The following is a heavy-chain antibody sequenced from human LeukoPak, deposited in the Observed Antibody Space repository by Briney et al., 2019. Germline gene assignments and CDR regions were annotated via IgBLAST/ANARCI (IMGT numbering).Heavy chain of an antibody. CDR1: GFTVSSNY. V-gene: IGHV3-53*01. D-gene: IGHD5-18*01. CDR3: ARLPSTAMVPYYFDY. CDR2: IYSGGST. Sequence: GGSLRLSCAASGFTVSSNYMSWVRQAPGKGLGWVSVIYSGGSTYYADSVKGRFTISRDNSKNTLYLQMNSLRAEDTAVYYCARLPSTAMVPYYFDYWGQGTLVTVSS. J-gene: IGHJ4*02.